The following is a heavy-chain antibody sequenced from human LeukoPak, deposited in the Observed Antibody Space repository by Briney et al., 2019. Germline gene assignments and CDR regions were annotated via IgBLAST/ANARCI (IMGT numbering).Heavy chain of an antibody. J-gene: IGHJ5*02. CDR2: IYYSGST. D-gene: IGHD3-3*01. CDR3: ARQRRYYDLEGFDP. Sequence: SEPLSLTCTVSGGSISSSSYSWGWIRQPPGKGLEWIGSIYYSGSTYYNPSLKSRVTISVDTSKNQFSLKLSSVTAADTAVYYCARQRRYYDLEGFDPWGQGTLVTVSS. V-gene: IGHV4-39*01. CDR1: GGSISSSSYS.